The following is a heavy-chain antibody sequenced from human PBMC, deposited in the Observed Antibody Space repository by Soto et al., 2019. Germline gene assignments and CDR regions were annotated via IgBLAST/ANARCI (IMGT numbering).Heavy chain of an antibody. CDR2: IIPIFGTA. CDR3: ASLPPPAAVAETYYYYYGMDV. J-gene: IGHJ6*02. V-gene: IGHV1-69*13. D-gene: IGHD6-19*01. Sequence: SVKVSCKASGGTFSSYAISWVRQAPGQGLEWMGGIIPIFGTANYAQKFQGRVTITADESTSTAYMELSSLRSEDTAVYYCASLPPPAAVAETYYYYYGMDVWGQGTTVTVSS. CDR1: GGTFSSYA.